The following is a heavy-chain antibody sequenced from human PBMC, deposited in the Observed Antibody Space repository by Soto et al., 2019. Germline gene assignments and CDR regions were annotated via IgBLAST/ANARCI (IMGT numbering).Heavy chain of an antibody. CDR1: GFTFSSYA. CDR3: AKEHRGLISRSNWFDP. V-gene: IGHV3-23*01. J-gene: IGHJ5*02. D-gene: IGHD3-10*01. CDR2: ISGSGGST. Sequence: VGSLRLSCAASGFTFSSYAMSWFRQAPVNGLEWVSAISGSGGSTYYADSVKGRFTISRDNSKNTLYLQMNSLRAEDTAVYYCAKEHRGLISRSNWFDPWGQGTLVTVSS.